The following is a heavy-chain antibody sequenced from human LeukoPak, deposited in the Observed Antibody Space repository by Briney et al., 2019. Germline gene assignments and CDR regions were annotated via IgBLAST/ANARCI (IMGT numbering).Heavy chain of an antibody. CDR1: GGSISSSYW. CDR3: ARIAVTKGRYNWFDP. Sequence: SETLSLTCAVSGGSISSSYWWSWVRQPPGKGLDWIGEVYHTGSTNYNSSLKSRVTISVDKTKNQFSLKLTSVTAADTAVYYCARIAVTKGRYNWFDPWGQGTLVTVSS. CDR2: VYHTGST. D-gene: IGHD4-11*01. V-gene: IGHV4-4*02. J-gene: IGHJ5*02.